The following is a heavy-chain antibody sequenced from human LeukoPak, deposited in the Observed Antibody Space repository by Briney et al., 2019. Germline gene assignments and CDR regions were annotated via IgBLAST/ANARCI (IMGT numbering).Heavy chain of an antibody. D-gene: IGHD3-22*01. CDR1: GFTFSSYS. CDR2: ISSSSSYI. Sequence: GGSLRLSCAASGFTFSSYSMNWVRQAPGKGLEWVSSISSSSSYIYYADSVKGRLTISRDNAKNSLYLQMNSLRAEDTAVYYCARDLNDYYDSSDPDYWGQGTLVTVSS. J-gene: IGHJ4*02. CDR3: ARDLNDYYDSSDPDY. V-gene: IGHV3-21*03.